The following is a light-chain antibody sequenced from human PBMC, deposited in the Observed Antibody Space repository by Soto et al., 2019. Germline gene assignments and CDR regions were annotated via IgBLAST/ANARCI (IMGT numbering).Light chain of an antibody. Sequence: EIVLTQSPGTLSLSPGERVTLSCRASQNVYNYLAWYQQKSGQAPRLLIYDASNRATGVPARFSASGSGTDFTLTISSLESEDFAVYYCQQYGSSPFGGGTKVDIK. CDR1: QNVYNY. CDR2: DAS. CDR3: QQYGSSP. V-gene: IGKV3-20*01. J-gene: IGKJ4*01.